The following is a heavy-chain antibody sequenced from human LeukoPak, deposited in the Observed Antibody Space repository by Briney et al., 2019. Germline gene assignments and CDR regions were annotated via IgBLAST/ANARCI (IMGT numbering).Heavy chain of an antibody. CDR3: ARGVYDSSGLDY. CDR1: GGTFSSYA. CDR2: IIPIFGTA. V-gene: IGHV1-69*05. J-gene: IGHJ4*02. D-gene: IGHD3-22*01. Sequence: ASVKVSCKASGGTFSSYAISWVRQAPGQGLEWMGGIIPIFGTANYAQKFQGRVTITTDESTSTAYMELSSLRSEDTAVYYCARGVYDSSGLDYWGQGTLVTVSS.